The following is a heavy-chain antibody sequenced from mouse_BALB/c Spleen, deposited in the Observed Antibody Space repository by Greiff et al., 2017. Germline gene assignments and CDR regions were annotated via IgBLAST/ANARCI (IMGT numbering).Heavy chain of an antibody. V-gene: IGHV3-8*02. J-gene: IGHJ1*01. D-gene: IGHD1-2*01. Sequence: EVMLVESGPSLVKPSQTLSLTCSVTGDSITSGYWNWIRKFPGNKLEYMGYISYSGSTYYNPSLKSRISITRDTSKNQYYLQLNSVTTEDTATYYCARYYYGYDYWYFDVWGAGTTVTVSS. CDR1: GDSITSGY. CDR3: ARYYYGYDYWYFDV. CDR2: ISYSGST.